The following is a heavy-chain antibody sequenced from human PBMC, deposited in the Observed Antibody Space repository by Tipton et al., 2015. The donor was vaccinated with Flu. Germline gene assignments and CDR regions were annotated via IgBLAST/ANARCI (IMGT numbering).Heavy chain of an antibody. V-gene: IGHV4-34*01. CDR3: VRPLRNYYGSGSYSLSLSY. J-gene: IGHJ4*02. D-gene: IGHD3-10*01. CDR1: GGSFSGYY. Sequence: TLSLTCAVYGGSFSGYYWSWIRQPPGKGLEWIGEINHSGSTNYNPSLKSRVTISVDTSKNQFSLKLSSVTAADTAVYYCVRPLRNYYGSGSYSLSLSYWGQGTLVTVSS. CDR2: INHSGST.